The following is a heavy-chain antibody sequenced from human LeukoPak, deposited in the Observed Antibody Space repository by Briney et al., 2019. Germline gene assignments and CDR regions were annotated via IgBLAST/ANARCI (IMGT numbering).Heavy chain of an antibody. D-gene: IGHD7-27*01. CDR1: GYTFTSYY. CDR2: INPSGGST. V-gene: IGHV1-46*01. CDR3: ASPHRGLGMDLDY. J-gene: IGHJ4*02. Sequence: ASVKVSCKASGYTFTSYYMHWVRQAPGQGLEWMGIINPSGGSTSYAQKFKGRVTMTRDTSTSTVYMELSSLRSEDTAVYYCASPHRGLGMDLDYWGQGTLVTVSS.